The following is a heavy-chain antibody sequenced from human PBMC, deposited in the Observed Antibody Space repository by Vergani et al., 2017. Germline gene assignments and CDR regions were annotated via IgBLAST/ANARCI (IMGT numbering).Heavy chain of an antibody. CDR3: AKDFGYCSGGSCRYYYXMDV. J-gene: IGHJ6*02. Sequence: EVQLLESGGGLVQPGGSLRLSCAASGFTFSSYAMSWVRQAPGKGLEWVSGISGSGGSTYYADSVKGRFTISRDNSKNTLYLQMNSLRAEDTAVYYCAKDFGYCSGGSCRYYYXMDVWGQGTTVTVSS. CDR1: GFTFSSYA. CDR2: ISGSGGST. V-gene: IGHV3-23*01. D-gene: IGHD2-15*01.